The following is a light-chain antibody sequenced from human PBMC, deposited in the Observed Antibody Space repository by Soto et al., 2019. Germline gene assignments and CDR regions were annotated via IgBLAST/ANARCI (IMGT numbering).Light chain of an antibody. J-gene: IGKJ1*01. Sequence: AIRMTQSPSSLSASTGDRVTITCRASQGISSYLAWYQQKPGKAPNLLIYAASTLQSGVPSRFSGSGSWTDFTLTISCLQSEDFATYYCQQYYSYPRTFGQGTKVEIK. CDR3: QQYYSYPRT. CDR2: AAS. CDR1: QGISSY. V-gene: IGKV1-8*01.